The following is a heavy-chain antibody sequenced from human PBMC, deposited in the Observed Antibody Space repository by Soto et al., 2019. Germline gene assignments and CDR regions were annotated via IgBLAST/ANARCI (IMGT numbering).Heavy chain of an antibody. Sequence: QVQLVESGGGVVQPGRSLRLSCAASGFTFSSYGMHWVRQAPGKGLEWVAVIWYDGSNKYYADSVKGRFTISRDNSKNTLFLQMNSLRAEDTAVYYCAREGGTAMAAGYSYYGMDVWGQGTTVTVSS. V-gene: IGHV3-33*01. CDR1: GFTFSSYG. CDR3: AREGGTAMAAGYSYYGMDV. CDR2: IWYDGSNK. D-gene: IGHD5-18*01. J-gene: IGHJ6*02.